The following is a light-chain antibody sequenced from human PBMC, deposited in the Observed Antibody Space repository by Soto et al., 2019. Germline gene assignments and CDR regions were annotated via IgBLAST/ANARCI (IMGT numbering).Light chain of an antibody. CDR1: SSDVGGYNY. V-gene: IGLV2-14*01. J-gene: IGLJ1*01. CDR3: SSYTSSSTL. CDR2: AVT. Sequence: QSVLTQPAPVSGSPGQSITISCTGTSSDVGGYNYVSWYQQHPGKAPKLMIYAVTDRPSGVSSRFSGSESGNTASLTISGLQAEDEADYYCSSYTSSSTLFGTGTKVTVL.